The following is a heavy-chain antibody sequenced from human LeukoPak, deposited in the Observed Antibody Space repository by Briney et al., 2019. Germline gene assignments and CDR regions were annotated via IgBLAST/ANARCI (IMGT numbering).Heavy chain of an antibody. Sequence: SVKVSCKASGGTFSSYAISWVRQAPGQGLEWMGGIIPIFGTANYAQKFQGRFTITADESTSTAYMQLSSLRSEDTAVYYCARDGGYSSSWYSFDYWGQGTLVTVSS. CDR3: ARDGGYSSSWYSFDY. V-gene: IGHV1-69*13. J-gene: IGHJ4*02. D-gene: IGHD6-13*01. CDR1: GGTFSSYA. CDR2: IIPIFGTA.